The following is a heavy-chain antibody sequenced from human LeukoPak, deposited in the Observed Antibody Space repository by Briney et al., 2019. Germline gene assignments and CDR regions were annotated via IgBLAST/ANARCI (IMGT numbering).Heavy chain of an antibody. CDR3: ARDVYPRGGETAFDI. Sequence: ASVKVSCKASGYTFTGYYMHWVRQAPGQGLEWMGWINPNSGGTNYAQKLQGRVTMTTDTSTSTAYMELRSLRSDDTAVYYCARDVYPRGGETAFDIWGQGTMVTVSS. D-gene: IGHD2-21*01. V-gene: IGHV1-2*02. J-gene: IGHJ3*02. CDR1: GYTFTGYY. CDR2: INPNSGGT.